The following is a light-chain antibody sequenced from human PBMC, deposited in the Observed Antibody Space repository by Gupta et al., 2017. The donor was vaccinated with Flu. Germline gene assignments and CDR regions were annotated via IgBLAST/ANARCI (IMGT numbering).Light chain of an antibody. CDR2: EVS. CDR1: SSDVGGYNY. Sequence: QSALPQPASVSGSPGQSITISCTGTSSDVGGYNYVSWYQQHPGKAPKLMIYEVSYRPSGVSNRFSGSKSGNTASLTISGFQAEDEADYYCSSYTSSNTLEVFGTGTRVTVL. V-gene: IGLV2-14*01. J-gene: IGLJ1*01. CDR3: SSYTSSNTLEV.